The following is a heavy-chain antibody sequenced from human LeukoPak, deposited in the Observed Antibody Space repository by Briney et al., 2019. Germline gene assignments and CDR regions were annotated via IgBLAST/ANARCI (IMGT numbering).Heavy chain of an antibody. Sequence: ASVKVSCKASGGTFTSYYMHWVRQAPGQGLEWMGIINPSGGSTSYAQKFQGRVTMTRDTSTSTVYMELSSLRSGDTAVYYCARDCVVLRFLEWFPLTDGMDVWGQGTTVTVSS. CDR3: ARDCVVLRFLEWFPLTDGMDV. CDR1: GGTFTSYY. V-gene: IGHV1-46*01. D-gene: IGHD3-3*01. J-gene: IGHJ6*02. CDR2: INPSGGST.